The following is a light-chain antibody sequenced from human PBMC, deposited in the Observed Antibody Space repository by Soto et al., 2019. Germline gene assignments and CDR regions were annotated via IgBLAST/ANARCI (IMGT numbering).Light chain of an antibody. CDR3: QQSDSPPYT. CDR2: AVS. Sequence: DIQMTQSPSSLSASVGDRVTIACRASQSISTYLNWYQQKPGKAPEVLIYAVSSLQRGVPSRFSGSGSGTDFTLTISSLQPEDFAVYYGQQSDSPPYTFGQGTKREFK. V-gene: IGKV1-39*01. CDR1: QSISTY. J-gene: IGKJ2*01.